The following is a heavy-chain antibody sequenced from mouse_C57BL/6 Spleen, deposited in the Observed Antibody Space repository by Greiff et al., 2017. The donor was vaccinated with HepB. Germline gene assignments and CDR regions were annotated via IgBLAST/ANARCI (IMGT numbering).Heavy chain of an antibody. Sequence: VQLQQPGAELVRPGSSVKLSCKASGYTFTSYWMDWVKQRPGQGLEWIGNIYPSDSETHYNQKFKDKAKLTVDKSSSTAYMQLSNLTSEDSAVYYGTITYNGYPEGYYDDWGQGTTLTVAS. J-gene: IGHJ2*01. D-gene: IGHD2-9*01. CDR3: TITYNGYPEGYYDD. CDR2: IYPSDSET. V-gene: IGHV1-61*01. CDR1: GYTFTSYW.